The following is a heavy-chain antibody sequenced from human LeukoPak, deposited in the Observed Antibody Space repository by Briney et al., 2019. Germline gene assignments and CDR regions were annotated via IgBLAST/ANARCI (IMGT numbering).Heavy chain of an antibody. Sequence: GGSLRLSCAASGFMFSSNWMSWVRLAPGKGLEWVANTKEDDSEKYYVDSVRGRFTTSRDNAKNSLYLQMNSLRAEDTAVYYCARLHSGRYYGDAFDIWGQGTMVTVSS. V-gene: IGHV3-7*03. CDR3: ARLHSGRYYGDAFDI. CDR1: GFMFSSNW. D-gene: IGHD1-26*01. CDR2: TKEDDSEK. J-gene: IGHJ3*02.